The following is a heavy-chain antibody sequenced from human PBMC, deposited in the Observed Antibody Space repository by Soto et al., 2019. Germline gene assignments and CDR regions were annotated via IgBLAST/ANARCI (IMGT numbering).Heavy chain of an antibody. V-gene: IGHV3-30*18. CDR1: GFTFSSYG. J-gene: IGHJ4*02. Sequence: GGSLRLSCAASGFTFSSYGMHWVRQAPGKGLEWVAVISYDGSNKYYADSVKGRFTISRDNSKNTLYLQMNSLRAEDTAVYYCAKLIAARPDFDYWGQGTLVTVSS. D-gene: IGHD6-6*01. CDR3: AKLIAARPDFDY. CDR2: ISYDGSNK.